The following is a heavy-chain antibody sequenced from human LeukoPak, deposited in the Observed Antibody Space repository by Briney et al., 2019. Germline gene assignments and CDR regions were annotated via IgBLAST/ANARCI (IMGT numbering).Heavy chain of an antibody. Sequence: AGGSLRLSCAASGFTFSSYAMSWVRQAPGKGLEWVSAISGSGGSTYYADSVKGRFTISRDNSRNTLYLQMNSLRAEDTAVYYCAKARYCSSTSCYRHFDYWGQGTLVTVSS. CDR1: GFTFSSYA. D-gene: IGHD2-2*02. CDR3: AKARYCSSTSCYRHFDY. J-gene: IGHJ4*02. CDR2: ISGSGGST. V-gene: IGHV3-23*01.